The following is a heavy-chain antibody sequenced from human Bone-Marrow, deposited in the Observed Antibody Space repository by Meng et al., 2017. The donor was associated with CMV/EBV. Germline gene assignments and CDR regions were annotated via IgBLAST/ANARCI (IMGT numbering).Heavy chain of an antibody. D-gene: IGHD4-17*01. CDR2: INHSGST. CDR1: GGSFSGYY. J-gene: IGHJ4*02. CDR3: ARRGEGDYGLAGFDY. Sequence: SETLSLTCAVYGGSFSGYYWSWIRQPPGKGLEWIGEINHSGSTNYNPSLKSRVTISVDTSKNQFSLKLSSVTAADTAVYYCARRGEGDYGLAGFDYWGQGTLVTVS. V-gene: IGHV4-34*01.